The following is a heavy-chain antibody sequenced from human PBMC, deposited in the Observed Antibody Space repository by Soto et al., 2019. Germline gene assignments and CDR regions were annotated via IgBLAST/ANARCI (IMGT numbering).Heavy chain of an antibody. CDR1: GFTFSSYG. D-gene: IGHD5-18*01. V-gene: IGHV3-30*18. CDR3: AKGHVDTAMVQIDY. Sequence: SGFTFSSYGMHWVRQAPGKGLEWVAVISYDGSNKYYADSVKGRFTISRDNSKNTLYLQMNSLRAEDTAVYYCAKGHVDTAMVQIDYWGQGTLVTVSS. CDR2: ISYDGSNK. J-gene: IGHJ4*02.